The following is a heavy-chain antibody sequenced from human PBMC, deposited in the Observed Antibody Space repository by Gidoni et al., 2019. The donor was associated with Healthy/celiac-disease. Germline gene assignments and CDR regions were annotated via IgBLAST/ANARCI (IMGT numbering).Heavy chain of an antibody. CDR3: ARAGREDYSFDY. D-gene: IGHD2-15*01. J-gene: IGHJ4*02. Sequence: QVQLVQSGAAVNKPGSSVKVSCMASGGTFSSYAISWVRQAPGQGLEWMGGISPIFGTANYAQKFQGRVTITADKSTSTAYMELSSLRSEDTAVYYCARAGREDYSFDYWGQGTLVTVSS. CDR1: GGTFSSYA. CDR2: ISPIFGTA. V-gene: IGHV1-69*06.